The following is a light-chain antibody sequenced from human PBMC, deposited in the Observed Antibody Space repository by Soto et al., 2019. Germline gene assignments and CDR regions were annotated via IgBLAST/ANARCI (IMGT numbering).Light chain of an antibody. CDR3: SSYAGSNNFV. CDR1: YSDIGAYNY. Sequence: QSALTHPPSASGSPGQSVTIPYTGTYSDIGAYNYVSWYQQRPGKAPKLVIYEVTKRPSGVPDRVSASKSGNTASLTVSGLRAEDEADYYCSSYAGSNNFVFGSGTKVTV. CDR2: EVT. J-gene: IGLJ1*01. V-gene: IGLV2-8*01.